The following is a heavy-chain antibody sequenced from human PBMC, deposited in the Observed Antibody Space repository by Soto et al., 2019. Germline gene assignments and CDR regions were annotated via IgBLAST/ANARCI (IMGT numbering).Heavy chain of an antibody. Sequence: QVQLQQWGAGLLKPSETLSLTGAVYGGSFSGYQWSWIRQTPGKGLEWIGEINDSGNINYNPSLKSRVTIFLDTPKKQISLKLSSVTAADTAVYYCARGLILWFGELSRRGGYYYYMDVWGKGTTVIVSS. V-gene: IGHV4-34*01. J-gene: IGHJ6*03. CDR1: GGSFSGYQ. D-gene: IGHD3-10*01. CDR3: ARGLILWFGELSRRGGYYYYMDV. CDR2: INDSGNI.